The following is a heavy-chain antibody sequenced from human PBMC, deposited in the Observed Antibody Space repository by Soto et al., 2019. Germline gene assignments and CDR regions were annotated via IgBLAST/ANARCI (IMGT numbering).Heavy chain of an antibody. CDR1: GFTFSDYY. Sequence: QVQLVESGGGLVKPGGSLRLSCAVSGFTFSDYYMTWIRQAPGTGLEWVSYISSSTSHTNYADSVKGRFTLSRDNAKNSLFLQMSILRAEDTAVYYCARGRGAAADYFAFWGQGTLVTVSS. CDR3: ARGRGAAADYFAF. J-gene: IGHJ4*02. CDR2: ISSSTSHT. D-gene: IGHD6-13*01. V-gene: IGHV3-11*05.